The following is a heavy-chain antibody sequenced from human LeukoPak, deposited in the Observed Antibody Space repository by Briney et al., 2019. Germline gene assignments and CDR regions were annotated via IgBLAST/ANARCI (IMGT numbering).Heavy chain of an antibody. Sequence: PSQTLSLTCTVSGGSISSGDYYWSWIRQPPGKGLEWIGYIYYSGSTYYNPSLKSRVTISVDTSKDQFSLKLSSVTAADTAVYYCARDLLNEGNHLDYWGQGTLVTVSS. CDR1: GGSISSGDYY. CDR3: ARDLLNEGNHLDY. D-gene: IGHD4-23*01. V-gene: IGHV4-30-4*01. J-gene: IGHJ4*02. CDR2: IYYSGST.